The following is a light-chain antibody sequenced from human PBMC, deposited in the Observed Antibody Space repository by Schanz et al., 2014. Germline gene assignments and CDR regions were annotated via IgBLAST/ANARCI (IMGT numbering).Light chain of an antibody. Sequence: QSALTQPPSVSGSPGQSVTISCTGTSSDVGSYYRVSWYQQPPGTAPKLIIYEVTSRPSGVPDRFSGSKSGNTASLTISGLQAEDEADYYCCSYAGSSTFGVVFGGGTKLTVL. CDR2: EVT. J-gene: IGLJ2*01. CDR3: CSYAGSSTFGVV. CDR1: SSDVGSYYR. V-gene: IGLV2-18*02.